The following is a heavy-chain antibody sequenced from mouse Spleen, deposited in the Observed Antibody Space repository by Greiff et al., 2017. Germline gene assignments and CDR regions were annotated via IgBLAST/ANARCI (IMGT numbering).Heavy chain of an antibody. Sequence: EVQLVESGGGLVKPGGSLKLSCAASGFTFSSYTMSWVRQTPAKRLEWVATISSGGGNTYYPDSVKGRFTISRDNARNTLYLQMSSLRSEDTAMYYCAIYYGNYGYWYVDVWGAGTTVTVSS. D-gene: IGHD2-1*01. CDR3: AIYYGNYGYWYVDV. J-gene: IGHJ1*01. CDR1: GFTFSSYT. CDR2: ISSGGGNT. V-gene: IGHV5-9*04.